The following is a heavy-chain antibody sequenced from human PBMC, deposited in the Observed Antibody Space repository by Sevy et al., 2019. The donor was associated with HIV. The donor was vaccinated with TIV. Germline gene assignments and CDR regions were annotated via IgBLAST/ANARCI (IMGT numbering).Heavy chain of an antibody. CDR2: ISSSGSTL. D-gene: IGHD1-26*01. J-gene: IGHJ4*02. V-gene: IGHV3-11*01. CDR3: AGAASETREPLTL. Sequence: GGSLRLSCAASGFTFSDYYMSWIRQAPGKGLEWVSYISSSGSTLYYADSVKGRFTISRDNAKNSLYLQMNSLRGEDATVYYCAGAASETREPLTLWGQGTLVTVSS. CDR1: GFTFSDYY.